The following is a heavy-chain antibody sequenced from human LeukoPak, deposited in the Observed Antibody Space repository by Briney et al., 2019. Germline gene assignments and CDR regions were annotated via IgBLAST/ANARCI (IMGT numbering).Heavy chain of an antibody. CDR3: ATPGYFLSRDSSGNFDY. CDR2: FDPEDGET. D-gene: IGHD6-19*01. J-gene: IGHJ4*02. V-gene: IGHV1-24*01. Sequence: GASVKVSCKVSGYTLTELSMHWVRQAPGKGLEWMGGFDPEDGETIYAQKFQGRVTMTEDTSTDTAYMELSSLRSEDTAVYYCATPGYFLSRDSSGNFDYWGQGTLVTVSS. CDR1: GYTLTELS.